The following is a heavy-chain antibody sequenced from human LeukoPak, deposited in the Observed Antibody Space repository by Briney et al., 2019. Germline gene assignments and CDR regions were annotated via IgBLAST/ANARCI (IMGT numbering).Heavy chain of an antibody. J-gene: IGHJ4*02. V-gene: IGHV3-74*01. CDR2: ISHDGII. CDR3: ARDWVYKIDY. Sequence: GGSLRLSCETAGFTFSSYVMHWVRRTPGKGLVWVSRISHDGIISYADSVKGRFTIPRDNAKNTLILQMNSLRVEDTAVYYCARDWVYKIDYWGRGTLVTVSS. D-gene: IGHD5-24*01. CDR1: GFTFSSYV.